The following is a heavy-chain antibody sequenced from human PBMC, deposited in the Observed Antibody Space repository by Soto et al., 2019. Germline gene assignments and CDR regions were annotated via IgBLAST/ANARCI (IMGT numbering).Heavy chain of an antibody. Sequence: ASVKVSCKASGFTFTSSAVQWVRQARGQRLEWIGWIVVGSGNTNYAQKFQERVTITRDMSTSTAYMELSSLRSEDTAVYYCAADLQYYYDSSGYSRPNWFDPWGQGTLVTVSS. V-gene: IGHV1-58*01. D-gene: IGHD3-22*01. CDR2: IVVGSGNT. CDR1: GFTFTSSA. J-gene: IGHJ5*02. CDR3: AADLQYYYDSSGYSRPNWFDP.